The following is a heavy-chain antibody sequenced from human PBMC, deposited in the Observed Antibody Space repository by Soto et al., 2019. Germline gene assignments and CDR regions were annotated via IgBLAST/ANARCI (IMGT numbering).Heavy chain of an antibody. J-gene: IGHJ6*02. CDR2: TYYKSKWYN. D-gene: IGHD6-25*01. V-gene: IGHV6-1*01. CDR3: ARDLYLRAAAPTFYGMDV. Sequence: PSQTLSLTCAISGDSVSSNSAAWNWIRQSQSRGLEWLGRTYYKSKWYNDYKVSVKSRITINPDTSKNQFSLQLNSVTPEDTAVYYLARDLYLRAAAPTFYGMDVWGQGTTVTVSS. CDR1: GDSVSSNSAA.